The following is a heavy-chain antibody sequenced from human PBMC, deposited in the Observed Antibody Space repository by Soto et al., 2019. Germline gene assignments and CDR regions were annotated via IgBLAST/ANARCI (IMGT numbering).Heavy chain of an antibody. CDR1: GYPFTSYH. J-gene: IGHJ4*02. Sequence: QVQLVQSGTEVRKPGASVKVSCKASGYPFTSYHISWVRQAPGQGLEWMGWISAYNGNTNYAQKLQARDTMTRDASTSTTYMELRILRSDDTAGYHSARESPRPREWGQGTLVTVSS. V-gene: IGHV1-18*01. D-gene: IGHD6-6*01. CDR2: ISAYNGNT. CDR3: ARESPRPRE.